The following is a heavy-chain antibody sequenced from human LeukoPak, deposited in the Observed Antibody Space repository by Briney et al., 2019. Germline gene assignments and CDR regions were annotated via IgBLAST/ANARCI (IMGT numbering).Heavy chain of an antibody. CDR2: INSDGSST. Sequence: GGSLRLSCAASGFTFSSYWMHWVRQAPGKGLVWVSRINSDGSSTSYADSVKGRFTISRDNAKNTLYLQMNSLRAEDTAVYYRARDSSGWQRGGAFDIWGQGTMVTVSS. D-gene: IGHD6-19*01. V-gene: IGHV3-74*01. CDR3: ARDSSGWQRGGAFDI. J-gene: IGHJ3*02. CDR1: GFTFSSYW.